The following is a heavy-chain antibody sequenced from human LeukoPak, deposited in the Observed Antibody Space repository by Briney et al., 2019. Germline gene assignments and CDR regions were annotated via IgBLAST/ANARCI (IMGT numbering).Heavy chain of an antibody. D-gene: IGHD3-22*01. V-gene: IGHV3-9*01. J-gene: IGHJ4*02. CDR2: ISWNSGSI. CDR1: GFTFDDYA. CDR3: AKAAGGVVVINTFDY. Sequence: GRSLRLSCAASGFTFDDYAMHWVRQAPGKGLEGGSGISWNSGSIVYADSVKGRFTISRDNAKNSLYLQMNSLRAEDTALYYCAKAAGGVVVINTFDYWGQGTLVTVSS.